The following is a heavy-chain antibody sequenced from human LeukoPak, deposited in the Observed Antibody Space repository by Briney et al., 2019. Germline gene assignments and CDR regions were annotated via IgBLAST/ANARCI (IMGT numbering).Heavy chain of an antibody. CDR2: IYSGGST. CDR3: ARLSNVLLWFGEYFDY. V-gene: IGHV3-53*01. D-gene: IGHD3-10*01. J-gene: IGHJ4*02. CDR1: GFIVSSNC. Sequence: GGSLRLSCVASGFIVSSNCMSWVRQAPGKGLEWVSFIYSGGSTYYADSVKGRFTISRDDSKNTLYLQMNSLRVEDTAVYYCARLSNVLLWFGEYFDYWGQGTLVTVSS.